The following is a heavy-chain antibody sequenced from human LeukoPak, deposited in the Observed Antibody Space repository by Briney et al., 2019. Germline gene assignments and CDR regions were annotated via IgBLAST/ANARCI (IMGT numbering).Heavy chain of an antibody. CDR3: ARQYYDSSGRAGAFDI. CDR1: GGSISSYY. J-gene: IGHJ3*02. CDR2: IYYSGST. D-gene: IGHD3-22*01. V-gene: IGHV4-59*08. Sequence: SETLSLTCTVSGGSISSYYWSWIRQPPGKGLEWIGYIYYSGSTNYNPSLKSRVTISVDTSKNQFSLELSSVTAADTAVYYCARQYYDSSGRAGAFDIWGQGTMVTVSS.